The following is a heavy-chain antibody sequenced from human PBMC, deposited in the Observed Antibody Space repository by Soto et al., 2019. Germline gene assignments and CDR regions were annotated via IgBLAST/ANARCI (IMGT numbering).Heavy chain of an antibody. D-gene: IGHD1-20*01. CDR1: GGSFSGYF. V-gene: IGHV4-34*01. J-gene: IGHJ6*02. Sequence: SETLSLTCGVNGGSFSGYFWSWIRQPPGKGLEWIGYIYHSGSTYYNPSLKSRVTISVDRSKNQFSLKLSSVTAADTAVYYCARAVSISYGMDVWGQGATVTVSS. CDR2: IYHSGST. CDR3: ARAVSISYGMDV.